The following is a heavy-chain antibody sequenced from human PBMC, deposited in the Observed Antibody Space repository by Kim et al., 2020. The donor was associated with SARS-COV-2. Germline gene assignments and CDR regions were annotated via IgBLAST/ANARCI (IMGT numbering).Heavy chain of an antibody. CDR3: TRAAVPAAKAFWSGYYGSYYFDY. Sequence: GGSLRLSCTASGFTFGDYAMSWVRQAPGKGLEWVGFIRSKAYGGTTEYAASVKGRFTISRDDSKSIAYLQMNSLKTEDTAVYYCTRAAVPAAKAFWSGYYGSYYFDYWGQGTLVTVSS. V-gene: IGHV3-49*04. J-gene: IGHJ4*02. CDR2: IRSKAYGGTT. D-gene: IGHD3-3*01. CDR1: GFTFGDYA.